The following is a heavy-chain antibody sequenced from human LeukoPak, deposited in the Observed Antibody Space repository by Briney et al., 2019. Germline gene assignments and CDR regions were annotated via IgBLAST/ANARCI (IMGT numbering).Heavy chain of an antibody. CDR2: INHSGST. V-gene: IGHV4-34*01. D-gene: IGHD5-18*01. J-gene: IGHJ4*02. Sequence: SSETLSLTCAVYGGSFSGYYWIWIRQPPGKGLEWIGEINHSGSTNYNPSLKSRVTISVDTSKNQFSLKLSSVTAADTAVYYCASSAMVRGIDYWGQGTLVTVSS. CDR1: GGSFSGYY. CDR3: ASSAMVRGIDY.